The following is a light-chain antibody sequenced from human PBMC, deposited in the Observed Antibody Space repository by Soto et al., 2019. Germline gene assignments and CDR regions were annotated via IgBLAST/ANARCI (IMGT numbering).Light chain of an antibody. V-gene: IGLV7-46*01. J-gene: IGLJ7*01. CDR1: IGSVTSGHF. CDR3: LLSYSGGAV. CDR2: DTS. Sequence: QAVVTQEPSLTVSPGGTVTLTCGSSIGSVTSGHFPYWFQQKPGQAPRTLIYDTSNKHSWTPARFSGSLLGGKAALTLSGAQPEDEAEYYCLLSYSGGAVFGGGTQLTVL.